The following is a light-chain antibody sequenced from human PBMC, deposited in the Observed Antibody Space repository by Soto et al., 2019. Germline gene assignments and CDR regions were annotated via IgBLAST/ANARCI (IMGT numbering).Light chain of an antibody. CDR3: ASWDDSLNGPV. Sequence: VVTQPPSASGTPGQRVTISCSGSSSNIGSNTVNWYQHLPGTAPKLLIYSTYQRPSGVPDRFSGSKSGTSASLAISGLQSEDEADYYCASWDDSLNGPVFGGGTKLTVL. J-gene: IGLJ2*01. CDR2: STY. V-gene: IGLV1-44*01. CDR1: SSNIGSNT.